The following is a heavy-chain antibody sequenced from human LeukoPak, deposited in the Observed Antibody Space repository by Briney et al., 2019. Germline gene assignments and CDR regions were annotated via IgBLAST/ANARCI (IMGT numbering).Heavy chain of an antibody. D-gene: IGHD6-13*01. CDR3: AKTGSSSWGYFDY. Sequence: GGSLRLSCAASGFTFSTYGMHWVRQAPCKGLEWVAFIRNDGTIKYYADSVKGRFTISRDNSKNTLYLQMNSLRAEDTAVYYCAKTGSSSWGYFDYWGQGTLVTVSS. J-gene: IGHJ4*02. V-gene: IGHV3-30*02. CDR2: IRNDGTIK. CDR1: GFTFSTYG.